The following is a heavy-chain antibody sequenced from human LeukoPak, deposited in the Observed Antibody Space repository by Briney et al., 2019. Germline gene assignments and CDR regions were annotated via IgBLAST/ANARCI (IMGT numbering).Heavy chain of an antibody. D-gene: IGHD2-15*01. CDR1: GFTFSTYS. V-gene: IGHV3-21*01. CDR3: ARVRCSGGSCFYNFDY. Sequence: GGSLRLSCAASGFTFSTYSMNWVRQAPGKGLEWVSSLSSSSTYIYYADSVKGRFTISRDNAKNSLYLQMNSLRAEDTAVYYCARVRCSGGSCFYNFDYWGQGSLVTGSS. CDR2: LSSSSTYI. J-gene: IGHJ4*02.